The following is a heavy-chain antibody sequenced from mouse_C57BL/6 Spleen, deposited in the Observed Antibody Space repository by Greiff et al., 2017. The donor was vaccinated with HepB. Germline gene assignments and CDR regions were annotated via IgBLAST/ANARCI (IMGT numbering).Heavy chain of an antibody. CDR3: ASMVTTLYYYAMDY. CDR2: ISYDGSN. Sequence: EVKLQESGPGLVKPSQSLSLTCSVTGYSITSGYYWNWIRQFPGNKLEWMGYISYDGSNNYNPSLKNRISITRDTSKNQFFLKLNSVTTEDTATYYCASMVTTLYYYAMDYWGQGTSVTVSS. V-gene: IGHV3-6*01. D-gene: IGHD2-1*01. CDR1: GYSITSGYY. J-gene: IGHJ4*01.